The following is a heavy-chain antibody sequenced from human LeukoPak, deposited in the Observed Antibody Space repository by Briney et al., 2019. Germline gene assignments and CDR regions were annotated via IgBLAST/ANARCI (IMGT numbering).Heavy chain of an antibody. Sequence: GGSLRLSCAASGFTFSSYGMHWVRQAPGKGLEWVAVISYDGSNKYYADSVKGRFTISRDNSKNTLYLQMNSLRAEDTAVYYCAKDMAGSAPPFDYWGQGTLVTVSS. CDR2: ISYDGSNK. CDR3: AKDMAGSAPPFDY. CDR1: GFTFSSYG. V-gene: IGHV3-30*18. D-gene: IGHD3-10*01. J-gene: IGHJ4*02.